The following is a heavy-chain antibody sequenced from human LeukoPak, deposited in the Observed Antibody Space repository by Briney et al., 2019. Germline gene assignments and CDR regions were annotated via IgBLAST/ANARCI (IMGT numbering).Heavy chain of an antibody. D-gene: IGHD2-21*01. CDR1: GGSISIYY. CDR3: ARGGAVNPIYYYYYMDV. CDR2: IYYSGST. Sequence: KPSDTLSLTCTVSGGSISIYYWNCTRHPPARGLEWVGYIYYSGSTNYNPSLKSRVTISLDTSKNQFSLKLSSVTAADTAVYYCARGGAVNPIYYYYYMDVWGKGTTVTISS. V-gene: IGHV4-59*07. J-gene: IGHJ6*03.